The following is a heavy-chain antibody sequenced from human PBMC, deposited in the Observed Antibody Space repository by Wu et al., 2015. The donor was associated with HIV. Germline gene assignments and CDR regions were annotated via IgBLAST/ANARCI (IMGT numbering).Heavy chain of an antibody. CDR3: ARDHYDFWSGYYQTDDY. Sequence: QVQLVQSGAEVKKPGASVKVSCKASGYTFTGYYMHWVRQAPGQGLEWMGWINPNSGGTNYAQKFQGRVTMTRDTSISTAYMELSRLRSDDTAVYYCARDHYDFWSGYYQTDDYWGQGTLVTVSS. CDR2: INPNSGGT. V-gene: IGHV1-2*02. J-gene: IGHJ4*02. CDR1: GYTFTGYY. D-gene: IGHD3-3*01.